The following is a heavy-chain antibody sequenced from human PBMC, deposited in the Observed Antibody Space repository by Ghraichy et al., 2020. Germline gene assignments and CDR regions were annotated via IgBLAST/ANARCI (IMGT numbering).Heavy chain of an antibody. V-gene: IGHV4-59*01. CDR1: GGSISSYY. J-gene: IGHJ4*02. D-gene: IGHD3-16*01. CDR2: IYYSGST. CDR3: ARTGAGGNYFDY. Sequence: SETLSLTCTVSGGSISSYYWSWIRQPPGKGLEWIGYIYYSGSTNYNPSLKSRVTISVDTSKNQFSLKLSSVTAADTAVYYCARTGAGGNYFDYWGQGTLVTVSS.